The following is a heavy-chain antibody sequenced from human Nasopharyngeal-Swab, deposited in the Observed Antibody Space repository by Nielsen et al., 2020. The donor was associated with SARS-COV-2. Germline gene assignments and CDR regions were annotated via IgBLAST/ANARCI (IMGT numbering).Heavy chain of an antibody. Sequence: SETLSLTCAVYGGSFCGYYWSWIRQPPRKGLEWIGEINHSGSTNYNPSLKSRVTISVDTSKNQFSLKLSSVTAADTAVYYCARVGGDGYYYYGMDVWGQGTTVTVSS. J-gene: IGHJ6*02. D-gene: IGHD4-17*01. CDR3: ARVGGDGYYYYGMDV. CDR1: GGSFCGYY. V-gene: IGHV4-34*01. CDR2: INHSGST.